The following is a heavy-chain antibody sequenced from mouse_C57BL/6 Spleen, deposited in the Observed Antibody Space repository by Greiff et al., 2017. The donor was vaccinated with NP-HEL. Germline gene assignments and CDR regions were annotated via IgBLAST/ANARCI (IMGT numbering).Heavy chain of an antibody. V-gene: IGHV5-17*01. CDR1: GFTFSDYG. CDR3: ARPNYVYAMDY. J-gene: IGHJ4*01. D-gene: IGHD1-1*01. Sequence: EVQVVESGGGLVKPGGSLKLSCAASGFTFSDYGMHWVRQAPEKGLEWVAYISSGSSTIYYADTVKGRFTISRDNAKNTLFLQMTSLRSEDTAMYYCARPNYVYAMDYWGQGTSVTVSS. CDR2: ISSGSSTI.